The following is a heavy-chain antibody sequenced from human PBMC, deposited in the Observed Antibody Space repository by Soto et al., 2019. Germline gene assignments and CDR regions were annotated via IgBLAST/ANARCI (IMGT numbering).Heavy chain of an antibody. CDR3: ASTSYLGY. CDR1: GFTFSNYW. J-gene: IGHJ4*02. CDR2: IKEDGSEK. D-gene: IGHD3-16*02. V-gene: IGHV3-7*03. Sequence: GGSLRLSCAASGFTFSNYWMSWVRQAPGKGLEWVANIKEDGSEKKYVDSVKGRFTISRDNDKNSLYLQMNSLRAEDTAVYYCASTSYLGYWGQGTLVTVSS.